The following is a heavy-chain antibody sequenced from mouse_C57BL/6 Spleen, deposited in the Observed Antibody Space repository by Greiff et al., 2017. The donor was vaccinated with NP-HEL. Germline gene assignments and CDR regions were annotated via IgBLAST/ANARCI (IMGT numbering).Heavy chain of an antibody. V-gene: IGHV1-26*01. CDR3: ARLDYYGSTYFDY. CDR2: INPNNGGT. CDR1: GYTFTDYY. Sequence: VQLQQSGPELVKPGASVKISCKASGYTFTDYYMNWVKQSHGKSLEWIGDINPNNGGTSYNQKFKGKATLTVDTSSSTAYMELRSLTSEDSAVYYSARLDYYGSTYFDYWGQGTTLTVSS. J-gene: IGHJ2*01. D-gene: IGHD1-1*01.